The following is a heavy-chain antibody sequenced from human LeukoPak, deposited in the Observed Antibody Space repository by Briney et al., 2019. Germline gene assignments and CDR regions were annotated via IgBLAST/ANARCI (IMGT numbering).Heavy chain of an antibody. CDR2: INYRRST. V-gene: IGHV4-30-4*01. Sequence: NPSQTLPLTCTVSGGSISSCDYHWSRRHQPQGKGLEWIRYINYRRSTYYNPSLKSRVTISVDTSKNQFSLKLSSVTAADTAVYYCARSTYYYDSSASPEFDYWGQGTLVTVSS. CDR1: GGSISSCDYH. CDR3: ARSTYYYDSSASPEFDY. D-gene: IGHD3-22*01. J-gene: IGHJ4*02.